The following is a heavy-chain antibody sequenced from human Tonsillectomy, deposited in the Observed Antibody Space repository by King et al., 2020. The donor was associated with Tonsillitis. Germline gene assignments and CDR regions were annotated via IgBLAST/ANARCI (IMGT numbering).Heavy chain of an antibody. Sequence: VQLQESGPGLVKPSETLSLTCTVSGGSISSYYWSWIRQPPGKGLEWRGYIPYSGSTDYNPSLKSRVTISVDTSKNQFSLKMSSLTAAETAVYYCARGNINSGYDWNFDCWGQGTLVTVSS. V-gene: IGHV4-59*01. J-gene: IGHJ4*02. CDR2: IPYSGST. D-gene: IGHD5-12*01. CDR3: ARGNINSGYDWNFDC. CDR1: GGSISSYY.